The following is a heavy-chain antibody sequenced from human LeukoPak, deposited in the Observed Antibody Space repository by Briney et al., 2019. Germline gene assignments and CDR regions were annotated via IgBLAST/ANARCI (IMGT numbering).Heavy chain of an antibody. Sequence: GRSLRLSCAASGFTFSSYGMHWVRQAPGKGLEWVAVISYDGSNKYYADSVKGRLTISRDNSKNTLYLQMNSLRAEDTAVYYCAKDFNKWELLSYYFDYWGQGTLVTVSS. J-gene: IGHJ4*02. V-gene: IGHV3-30*18. CDR2: ISYDGSNK. CDR3: AKDFNKWELLSYYFDY. D-gene: IGHD1-26*01. CDR1: GFTFSSYG.